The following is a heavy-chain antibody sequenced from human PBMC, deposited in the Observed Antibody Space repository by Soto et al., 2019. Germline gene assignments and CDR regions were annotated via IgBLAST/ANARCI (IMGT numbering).Heavy chain of an antibody. CDR3: ARDGATEWELLLSIPLLHDALDI. V-gene: IGHV1-18*01. CDR2: ISAYNGNT. J-gene: IGHJ3*02. CDR1: GYTFTSYG. D-gene: IGHD1-26*01. Sequence: ASVKVSCKASGYTFTSYGISWVRQAPGQGLEWMGWISAYNGNTNYAQKLQGRVTMTTDTSTSTAYMELRSLRSDDTAVYYCARDGATEWELLLSIPLLHDALDIRGQGTMVTGSS.